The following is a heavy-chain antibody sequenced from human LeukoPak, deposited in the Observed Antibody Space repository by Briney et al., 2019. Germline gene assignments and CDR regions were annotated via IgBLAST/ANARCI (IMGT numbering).Heavy chain of an antibody. J-gene: IGHJ5*02. CDR1: GYSFTSYW. CDR2: IDPSDSYT. CDR3: ARHAATVVILAWFDP. Sequence: GESLKISCKGSGYSFTSYWISWVRQMPGKGLEWMGRIDPSDSYTNYSPSFQGHVTISADKSISTAYLQWSSLKASDTAMYYCARHAATVVILAWFDPWGQGTLVTVSS. D-gene: IGHD4-23*01. V-gene: IGHV5-10-1*01.